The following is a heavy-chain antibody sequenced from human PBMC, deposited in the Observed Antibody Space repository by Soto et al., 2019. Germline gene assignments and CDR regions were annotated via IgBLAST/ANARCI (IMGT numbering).Heavy chain of an antibody. CDR1: GFTFSTHA. J-gene: IGHJ6*02. Sequence: GGSLRLSCVASGFTFSTHAMSWVRRAPGKGLEWASTFSGSGGNIYYAESVKGRLTISRDDSKNTLYLQMNSLRVEDTAVYYCAKDPPWTVGPLAMDVWGQGTTVTVSS. D-gene: IGHD2-2*01. V-gene: IGHV3-23*01. CDR3: AKDPPWTVGPLAMDV. CDR2: FSGSGGNI.